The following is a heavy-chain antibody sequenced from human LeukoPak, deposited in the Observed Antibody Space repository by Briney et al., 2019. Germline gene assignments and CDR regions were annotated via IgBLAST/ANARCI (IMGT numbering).Heavy chain of an antibody. Sequence: PGGSLRLSCAASGFTFSSYGMHWVRQAPGKGLEWVAFIRYDGSNKYYADSVKGRFTISRDNSKNTLYLQMNSLRAEDTGVYYCAKGIYCSSTSCYTNVFDYWGQGTLVTVSS. J-gene: IGHJ4*02. CDR1: GFTFSSYG. D-gene: IGHD2-2*02. V-gene: IGHV3-30*02. CDR2: IRYDGSNK. CDR3: AKGIYCSSTSCYTNVFDY.